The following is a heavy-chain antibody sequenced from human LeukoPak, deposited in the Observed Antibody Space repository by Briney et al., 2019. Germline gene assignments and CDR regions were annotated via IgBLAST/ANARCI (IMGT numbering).Heavy chain of an antibody. CDR3: ARDLGNWFDP. CDR2: IIPIFGTA. Sequence: GASVKVSCKASGGTFSSYAISWVRQPPGQGLEWMGGIIPIFGTANYAQKFQGRVTITADESTSTAYMELSSLRSEDTAVYYCARDLGNWFDPWGQGTLVTVSS. V-gene: IGHV1-69*13. J-gene: IGHJ5*02. CDR1: GGTFSSYA.